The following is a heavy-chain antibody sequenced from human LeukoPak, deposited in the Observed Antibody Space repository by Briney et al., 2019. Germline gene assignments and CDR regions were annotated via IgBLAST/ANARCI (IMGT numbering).Heavy chain of an antibody. J-gene: IGHJ3*02. CDR2: ISTSSSYV. CDR1: GFTFSGYS. CDR3: ARLGPGDAFDI. Sequence: GGSLRLSCAASGFTFSGYSMNWVRQAPGKGLEWVSSISTSSSYVYYAVSVKGRFTISRDNAKNSLYLQMSSLRAEDTAVYYCARLGPGDAFDIWGQGTVVTVSS. V-gene: IGHV3-21*01.